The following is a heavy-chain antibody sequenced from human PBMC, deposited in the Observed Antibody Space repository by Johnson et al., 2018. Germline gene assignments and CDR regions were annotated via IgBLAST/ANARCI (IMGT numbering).Heavy chain of an antibody. CDR1: GFSFDDYA. CDR3: GLSLVRGEFFPY. CDR2: ISRNGCSQ. Sequence: EVQLVESGGGLVQPGRPLRLSCAASGFSFDDYAIHWVRHAPGQRLEWVSSISRNGCSQDDADSVKGRFTLSRDKPTNSLYWQMNSLRVEDTALYYCGLSLVRGEFFPYWGQGTLVTVSS. D-gene: IGHD6-6*01. V-gene: IGHV3-9*01. J-gene: IGHJ1*01.